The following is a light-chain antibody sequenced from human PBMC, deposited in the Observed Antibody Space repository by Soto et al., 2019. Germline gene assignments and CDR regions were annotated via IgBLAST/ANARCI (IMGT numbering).Light chain of an antibody. Sequence: DIRMTQSPSTLSGSVGDRVTITCRASQTISSWLAWYQQKPGKAPKLLIYKASTIKSGVPSRFSGSGSGTEFTLTISSLQPDDFATYYCQHYNSYSGAFGQGTKVELK. J-gene: IGKJ1*01. CDR3: QHYNSYSGA. CDR2: KAS. V-gene: IGKV1-5*03. CDR1: QTISSW.